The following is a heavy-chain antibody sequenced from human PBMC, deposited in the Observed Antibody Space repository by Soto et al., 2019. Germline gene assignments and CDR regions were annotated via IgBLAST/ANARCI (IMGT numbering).Heavy chain of an antibody. CDR3: ARDLRMVYAIDFDY. D-gene: IGHD2-8*01. CDR2: ISSSGSTI. CDR1: GFTFSSYS. Sequence: EVQLVESGGGLVQPGGSLRLSCAASGFTFSSYSMNWVRQAPGKGLEWVSYISSSGSTIYYADSVKGRFTTSRDNAKNSLYLQMNSLRDEDTAVYYCARDLRMVYAIDFDYWGQGTLVTVSS. V-gene: IGHV3-48*02. J-gene: IGHJ4*02.